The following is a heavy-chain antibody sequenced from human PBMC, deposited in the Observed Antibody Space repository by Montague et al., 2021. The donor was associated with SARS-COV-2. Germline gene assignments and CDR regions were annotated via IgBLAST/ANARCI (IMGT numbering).Heavy chain of an antibody. Sequence: SLRLSCAASGFTFSSYWMSWVRQAPGKGLEWVANIKEDGSDKYFVDSVKGRFTISRNNAKESLYLQMNSLRADDTAVYYCARGDDFWSGYYPGHFAHCGQGILVIVAS. D-gene: IGHD3-3*01. CDR2: IKEDGSDK. CDR3: ARGDDFWSGYYPGHFAH. V-gene: IGHV3-7*03. J-gene: IGHJ4*02. CDR1: GFTFSSYW.